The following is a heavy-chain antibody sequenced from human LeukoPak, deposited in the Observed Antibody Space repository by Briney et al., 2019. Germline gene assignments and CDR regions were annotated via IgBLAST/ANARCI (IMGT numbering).Heavy chain of an antibody. V-gene: IGHV4-59*01. D-gene: IGHD3-3*01. CDR1: GGSISSYY. J-gene: IGHJ4*02. CDR2: IYYSGST. Sequence: SETLSLTCTVSGGSISSYYWSWIRQPPGKGLEWVGYIYYSGSTNYNPSLKSRVTISVDTSKNQFSLKLSSVTAADTAVYYCARVARGDFWSGYYANFDYWGQGTLVTVSS. CDR3: ARVARGDFWSGYYANFDY.